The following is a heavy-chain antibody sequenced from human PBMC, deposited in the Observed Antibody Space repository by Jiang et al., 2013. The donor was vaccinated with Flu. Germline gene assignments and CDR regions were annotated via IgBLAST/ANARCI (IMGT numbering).Heavy chain of an antibody. CDR2: IYWNDDK. CDR3: AHRHPTFDDTDAFDI. Sequence: VKPTQTLTLTCTFSGFSLSTSGVGVGWIRQPPGKALEWLALIYWNDDKRYSPSLKSRLTITKDTSKNQVVLTMTNMDPVDTATYYCAHRHPTFDDTDAFDIWGQGTMVHHLF. V-gene: IGHV2-5*01. CDR1: GFSLSTSGVG. J-gene: IGHJ3*02. D-gene: IGHD3-10*02.